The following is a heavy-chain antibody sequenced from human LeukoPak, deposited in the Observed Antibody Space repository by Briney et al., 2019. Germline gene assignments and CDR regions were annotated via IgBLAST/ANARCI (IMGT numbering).Heavy chain of an antibody. V-gene: IGHV3-21*01. Sequence: GGSLRLSCAASGFTFSSYSMNWVRQAPGKGLEWVSSISSSSSYIYYADSVKGRFTISRDNAKNSLYLQMNSLRAEDTAVYYCAREGALPDAFDIWGRGTMVTVSS. D-gene: IGHD4/OR15-4a*01. J-gene: IGHJ3*02. CDR2: ISSSSSYI. CDR1: GFTFSSYS. CDR3: AREGALPDAFDI.